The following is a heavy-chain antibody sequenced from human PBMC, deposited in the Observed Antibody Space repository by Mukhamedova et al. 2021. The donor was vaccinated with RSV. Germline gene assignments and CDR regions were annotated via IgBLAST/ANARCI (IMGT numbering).Heavy chain of an antibody. V-gene: IGHV3-23*01. J-gene: IGHJ4*01. CDR2: ISTTGGST. CDR3: SKGSQCSIPYYFYF. D-gene: IGHD2-2*02. Sequence: GLEWISAISTTGGSTYYADSVEGRFTISRDNSKNTLDLQMNSLRAEDTSIYYCSKGSQCSIPYYFYFWCHVTLVAFSS.